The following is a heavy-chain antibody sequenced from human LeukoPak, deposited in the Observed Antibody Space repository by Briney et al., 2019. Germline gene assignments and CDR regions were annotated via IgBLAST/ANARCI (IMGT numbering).Heavy chain of an antibody. V-gene: IGHV3-74*01. CDR2: INNDGSSA. CDR1: GFTFNNYW. CDR3: ARRGTGHGMDV. Sequence: GGSLRLSCAASGFTFNNYWVHWVRQVPGKGLVWVSRINNDGSSASYVDSVRGRFTISRDNAKNTLFLQMNSLRAEDTAVYYCARRGTGHGMDVWGQGTTVIVSS. D-gene: IGHD1-1*01. J-gene: IGHJ6*02.